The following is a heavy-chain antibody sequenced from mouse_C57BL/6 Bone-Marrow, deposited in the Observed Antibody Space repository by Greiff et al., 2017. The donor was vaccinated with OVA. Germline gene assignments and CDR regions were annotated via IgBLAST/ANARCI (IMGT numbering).Heavy chain of an antibody. Sequence: EVKLVESGGGLVKPGGSLKLSCAASGLTFSSYAMSWVRQTPEKRLEWVATISDGGSYTYYPDNVKGRFTISRDNAKNNLYLQMSHLKSEDTAMYYCARDNLAWFAYWGQGTLVTVSA. J-gene: IGHJ3*01. CDR2: ISDGGSYT. V-gene: IGHV5-4*01. CDR1: GLTFSSYA. CDR3: ARDNLAWFAY. D-gene: IGHD1-3*01.